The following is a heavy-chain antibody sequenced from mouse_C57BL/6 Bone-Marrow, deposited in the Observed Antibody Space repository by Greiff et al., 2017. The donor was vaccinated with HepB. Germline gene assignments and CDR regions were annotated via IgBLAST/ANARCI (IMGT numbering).Heavy chain of an antibody. CDR3: ARREITTVVAHWYFDV. D-gene: IGHD1-1*01. J-gene: IGHJ1*03. Sequence: VQLQQSGAELARPGASVKLSCKASGYTFTSYGISWVKQSTGQGLEWIGEIDPRSGNTYYNEKFKGKATLTADKSSSTAYMELRSLTSEDSAVYFCARREITTVVAHWYFDVWGTGTTVTVSS. CDR2: IDPRSGNT. V-gene: IGHV1-81*01. CDR1: GYTFTSYG.